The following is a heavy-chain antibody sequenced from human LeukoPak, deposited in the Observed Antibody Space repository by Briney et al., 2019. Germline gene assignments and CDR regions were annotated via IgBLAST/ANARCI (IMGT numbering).Heavy chain of an antibody. CDR3: AKDFFMISITSCYAY. J-gene: IGHJ4*02. CDR2: LYVNENR. Sequence: GGPLRLSCAASGPIVSPNYLSGFGRAPGKGLEGFSILYVNENRYYADSVKGRFIISRDTSKNTLYLQMNSLRAEDTALYYCAKDFFMISITSCYAYWGQGTLVTVSS. V-gene: IGHV3-53*05. D-gene: IGHD2-2*01. CDR1: GPIVSPNY.